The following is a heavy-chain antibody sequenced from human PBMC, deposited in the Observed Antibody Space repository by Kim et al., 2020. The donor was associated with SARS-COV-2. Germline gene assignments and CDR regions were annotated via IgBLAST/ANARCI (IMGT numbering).Heavy chain of an antibody. D-gene: IGHD1-7*01. V-gene: IGHV1-24*01. Sequence: ASVKVSCKVSGYTLTELSMHWVRQAPGKGLEWMGGFDPEDGETIYAQKFQGRVTMTEHTSTDTAYMELSSLRSEDTAVYYCATDFAYNWNYGGYWGQGTL. CDR2: FDPEDGET. CDR3: ATDFAYNWNYGGY. CDR1: GYTLTELS. J-gene: IGHJ4*02.